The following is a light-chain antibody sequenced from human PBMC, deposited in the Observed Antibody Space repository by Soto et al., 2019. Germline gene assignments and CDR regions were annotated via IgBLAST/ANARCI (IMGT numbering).Light chain of an antibody. CDR1: PSFSRSF. CDR3: QPYASSPFT. CDR2: GAS. J-gene: IGKJ5*01. V-gene: IGKV3-20*01. Sequence: EIVLTQSPGTLSLSPGERATLSCRASPSFSRSFLAWYQQKPGQAPRLLLYGASTRATGIPDRFSGSGSGTDFTLSITRLKPDDFALYDCQPYASSPFTVGQGTRLEIK.